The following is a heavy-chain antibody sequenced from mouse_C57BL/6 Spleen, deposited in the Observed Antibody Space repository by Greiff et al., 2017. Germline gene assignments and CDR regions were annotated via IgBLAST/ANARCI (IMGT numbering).Heavy chain of an antibody. CDR3: ARYGNYKYFDV. CDR1: GYTFTSYG. J-gene: IGHJ1*03. D-gene: IGHD2-1*01. CDR2: IYPRSGNT. V-gene: IGHV1-81*01. Sequence: QVQLKESGAELARPGASVKLSCKASGYTFTSYGISWVKQRTGQGLEWIGEIYPRSGNTYYNEKFKGKATLTADKSSSTAYMELRSLTSEDSAVYFCARYGNYKYFDVWGTGTTGTVSS.